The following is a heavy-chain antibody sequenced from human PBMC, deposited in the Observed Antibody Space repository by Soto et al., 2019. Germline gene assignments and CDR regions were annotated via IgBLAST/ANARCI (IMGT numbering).Heavy chain of an antibody. CDR2: IIPIFGTA. J-gene: IGHJ3*02. D-gene: IGHD5-12*01. CDR1: GGTFSSYA. V-gene: IGHV1-69*13. Sequence: ASVKVSCKASGGTFSSYAISWVRQAPGQGLEWMGGIIPIFGTANYAQKFQGRVTITADESTSTAYLQWSSLKASDTAMYYCARQFRSGYLDVFDIWGQGTKVTVSS. CDR3: ARQFRSGYLDVFDI.